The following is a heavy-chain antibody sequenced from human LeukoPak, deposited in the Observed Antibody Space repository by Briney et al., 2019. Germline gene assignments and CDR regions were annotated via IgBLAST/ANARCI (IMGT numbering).Heavy chain of an antibody. D-gene: IGHD6-13*01. CDR2: IYSGGST. CDR3: TTNPSYSSSWVAYYYYYGMDV. V-gene: IGHV3-66*01. CDR1: EFTVSSNY. Sequence: PGGSLRLSCAASEFTVSSNYMSWVRQAPGKGLEWVSVIYSGGSTYYADSVKGRFTISRDNSKNTLYLQMNSLRAEDTAVYYCTTNPSYSSSWVAYYYYYGMDVWGQGTTVTVSS. J-gene: IGHJ6*02.